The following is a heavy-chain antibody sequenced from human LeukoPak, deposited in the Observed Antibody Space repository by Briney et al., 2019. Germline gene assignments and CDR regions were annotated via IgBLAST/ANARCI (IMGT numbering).Heavy chain of an antibody. J-gene: IGHJ4*02. CDR2: LYSDGNT. Sequence: GGSLRLSCAASGFTVITNDMTWVRQAPGKRLEWVSVLYSDGNTKYADSVQGRFTISRDNSKNTLYLEMNSLSPDDTAVYYCARGVEPLATNTLAYWGQGTLVTVSS. CDR3: ARGVEPLATNTLAY. CDR1: GFTVITND. V-gene: IGHV3-53*01. D-gene: IGHD1-14*01.